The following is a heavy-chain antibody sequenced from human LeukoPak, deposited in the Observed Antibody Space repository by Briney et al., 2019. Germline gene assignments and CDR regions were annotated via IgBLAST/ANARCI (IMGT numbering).Heavy chain of an antibody. V-gene: IGHV3-74*01. CDR3: VREGESYSDTSGYQIDY. J-gene: IGHJ4*02. D-gene: IGHD3-22*01. Sequence: SGGSLRLSCAASGFTFSSYWMHWVRQAPGKGLVWVSRINTDGSSTSYADSVKGRFTISRDSAKNSLYLQMKSLRAEDTGVYYCVREGESYSDTSGYQIDYWGQGTLVSVAS. CDR1: GFTFSSYW. CDR2: INTDGSST.